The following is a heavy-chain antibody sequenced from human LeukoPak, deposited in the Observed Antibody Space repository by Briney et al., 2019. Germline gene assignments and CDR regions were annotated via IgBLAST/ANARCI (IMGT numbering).Heavy chain of an antibody. D-gene: IGHD3-3*01. V-gene: IGHV4-59*08. CDR2: IYYSGST. Sequence: KSSETLSLTCTVSGGSISSYYWSWIRQPPGKGLEWIGYIYYSGSTNYNPSLKSRVTISVDTSKNQFSLKLSSVTAADTAVYYCARGARGHGGPIDAFDIWGQGTMVTVSS. J-gene: IGHJ3*02. CDR1: GGSISSYY. CDR3: ARGARGHGGPIDAFDI.